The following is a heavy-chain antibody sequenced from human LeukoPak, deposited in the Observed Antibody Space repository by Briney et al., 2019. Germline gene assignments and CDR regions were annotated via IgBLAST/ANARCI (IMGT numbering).Heavy chain of an antibody. Sequence: GGPLQISGKGSGYRFTGYWIAWVRRLPGKGLEGMGIIYPGDSDTRYSPSFQGQVTISPDKCISTAYLQWGSLKASDTAMYYCAGHPDWRELPDYWGQGTLVTVSS. D-gene: IGHD1-26*01. J-gene: IGHJ4*02. CDR1: GYRFTGYW. CDR2: IYPGDSDT. CDR3: AGHPDWRELPDY. V-gene: IGHV5-51*01.